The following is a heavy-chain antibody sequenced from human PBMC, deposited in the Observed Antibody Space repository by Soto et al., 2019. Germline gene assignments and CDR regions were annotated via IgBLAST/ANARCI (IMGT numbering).Heavy chain of an antibody. J-gene: IGHJ4*02. D-gene: IGHD3-10*01. CDR1: GYTFTSYA. CDR3: ARNLTMASGFDY. CDR2: INAGNGNT. Sequence: ASVKVSCKASGYTFTSYAMHWVRQAPGQRLEWMGWINAGNGNTKYSKKFQGRFTITRDTSASTAYLELSGLSFEDTAVYYCARNLTMASGFDYWGQGTLVTVSS. V-gene: IGHV1-3*01.